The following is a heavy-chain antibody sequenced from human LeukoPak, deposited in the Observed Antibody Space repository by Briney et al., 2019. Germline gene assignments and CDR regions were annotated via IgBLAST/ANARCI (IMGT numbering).Heavy chain of an antibody. J-gene: IGHJ5*02. CDR1: GGSISSGGYY. CDR3: ARELTTVINWFDP. Sequence: SQTLSLTCTVSGGSISSGGYYWSWIRQHPGKGLEWIGYIYYSGSTYYNPSLKSRVTISVDTSKNQFSLKLSSVTAADTAVYYCARELTTVINWFDPWGQGTLVTASS. CDR2: IYYSGST. D-gene: IGHD4-17*01. V-gene: IGHV4-31*03.